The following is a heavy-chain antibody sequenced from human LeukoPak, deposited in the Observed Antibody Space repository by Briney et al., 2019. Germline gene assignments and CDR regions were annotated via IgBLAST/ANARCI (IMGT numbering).Heavy chain of an antibody. CDR3: ARNTGLFDY. CDR2: IYYSGNT. CDR1: GGSISSYY. D-gene: IGHD1-14*01. V-gene: IGHV4-59*01. J-gene: IGHJ4*02. Sequence: PSETLSLTCTVSGGSISSYYWSWIRQPPGKGLEWIGYIYYSGNTNYNPSLKSRVTISVDTSKNQFSLELSSVTAADTALYYCARNTGLFDYWGQGTLVTVSS.